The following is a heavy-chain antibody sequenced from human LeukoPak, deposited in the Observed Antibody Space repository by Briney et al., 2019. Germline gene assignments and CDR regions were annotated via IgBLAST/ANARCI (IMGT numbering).Heavy chain of an antibody. CDR2: ISGSGSAA. CDR3: AKSRGFVVVPAAEYYFDY. D-gene: IGHD2-2*01. Sequence: GGSLRLSCVASRFTFSSYAMSWVRQAPGKGLEWVSAISGSGSAAAYADFVKGRFTISRDNSKNTLYLQMNSLRAEDTAVYYCAKSRGFVVVPAAEYYFDYWGQGTLVTVSS. V-gene: IGHV3-23*01. J-gene: IGHJ4*02. CDR1: RFTFSSYA.